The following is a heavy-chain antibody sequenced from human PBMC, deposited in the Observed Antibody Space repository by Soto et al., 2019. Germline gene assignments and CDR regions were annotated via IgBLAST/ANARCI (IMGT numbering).Heavy chain of an antibody. CDR2: INHSGST. J-gene: IGHJ5*02. CDR3: ARKFGITMVRGEDWFDP. CDR1: GGSFSGYY. V-gene: IGHV4-34*01. Sequence: PSETLSLTCAVYGGSFSGYYWSWIRQPPGKGLEWIGEINHSGSTNYNPSLKSRVTISVDTSKNQFSLKLSSVTAADTAVYYCARKFGITMVRGEDWFDPWGQGTLVTVSS. D-gene: IGHD3-10*01.